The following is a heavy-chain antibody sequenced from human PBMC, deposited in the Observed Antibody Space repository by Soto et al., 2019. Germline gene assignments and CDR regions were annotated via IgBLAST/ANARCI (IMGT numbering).Heavy chain of an antibody. V-gene: IGHV4-4*07. Sequence: LSLTCTVSGGSISSYYWSWIRQPAGKGLEWIGRIYTSGSTNYNPSLKSRVTMSVDTSKNQFSLKLSSVTAADTAVYYCARSSNTGYSSGWYFGNWFDPWGQGTLVTVSS. D-gene: IGHD6-19*01. CDR3: ARSSNTGYSSGWYFGNWFDP. CDR2: IYTSGST. J-gene: IGHJ5*02. CDR1: GGSISSYY.